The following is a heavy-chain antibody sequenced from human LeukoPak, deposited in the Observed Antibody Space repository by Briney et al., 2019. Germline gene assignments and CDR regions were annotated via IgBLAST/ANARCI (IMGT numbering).Heavy chain of an antibody. CDR2: ISYDGSNK. J-gene: IGHJ6*02. V-gene: IGHV3-30-3*01. CDR3: AKSSGPGGYYYYGMDV. D-gene: IGHD3-22*01. CDR1: GFTFSSYA. Sequence: GGSLRFSCAASGFTFSSYAMPWVRQAPGKGLEWVAVISYDGSNKYYADSVKGRFTISRDNSKNTLYLQMNSLRAEDTAVYYCAKSSGPGGYYYYGMDVWGQGTTVTVSS.